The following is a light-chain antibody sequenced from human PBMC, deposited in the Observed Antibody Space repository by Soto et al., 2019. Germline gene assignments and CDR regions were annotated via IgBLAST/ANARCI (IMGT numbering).Light chain of an antibody. J-gene: IGKJ5*01. V-gene: IGKV3-20*01. CDR1: QSVSTK. Sequence: EIVLAQSPATLSVSPGESATLSCRASQSVSTKLAWYQRKPGQAPRLLIYGASNRATGIPERFSGSGSGTDFTLTISRLEPQDSAMYYCQQYVISVTFGQGTRLEIK. CDR3: QQYVISVT. CDR2: GAS.